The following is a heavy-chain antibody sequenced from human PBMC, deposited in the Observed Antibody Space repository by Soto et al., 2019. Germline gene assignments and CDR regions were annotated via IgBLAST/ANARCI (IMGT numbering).Heavy chain of an antibody. J-gene: IGHJ6*02. CDR3: ARDADCISTSCYRYYGMDV. CDR1: GFTFSSYG. D-gene: IGHD2-2*01. V-gene: IGHV3-33*01. CDR2: IWYDGSNK. Sequence: QVQLVESGGGVVQPGRSLRLSCAASGFTFSSYGMHWVRQAPGKGLEWVAVIWYDGSNKYYADSVKGRFTISRDNSKNTLYLQMNSLRAEDTAVYYCARDADCISTSCYRYYGMDVWGQGTTVTVSS.